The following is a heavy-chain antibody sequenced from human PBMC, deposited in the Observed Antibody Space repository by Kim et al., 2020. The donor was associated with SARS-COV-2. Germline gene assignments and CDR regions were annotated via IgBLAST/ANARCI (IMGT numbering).Heavy chain of an antibody. Sequence: GGSLRLSCAASGFTFDDYAMHWVRQAPGKGLEWVSLISWDGGSTYYADSVKGRFTISRDNSKNSLYLQMNSLRAEDTALYYCAKDYYGSGSYYLPQYYYYGMDVWGQGTTVTVSS. J-gene: IGHJ6*02. CDR1: GFTFDDYA. CDR2: ISWDGGST. D-gene: IGHD3-10*01. V-gene: IGHV3-43D*03. CDR3: AKDYYGSGSYYLPQYYYYGMDV.